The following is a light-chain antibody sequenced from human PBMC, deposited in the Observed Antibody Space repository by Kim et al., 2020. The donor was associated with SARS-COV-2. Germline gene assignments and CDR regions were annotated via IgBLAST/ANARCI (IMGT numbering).Light chain of an antibody. CDR2: ATS. V-gene: IGKV1-17*01. CDR3: LQHNGYPRT. CDR1: QGIGSN. Sequence: DIEMTQSPSSLSASVGDRVTITCRASQGIGSNLGWYQQKPGKAPKCLISATSNLQIGVPSRFSGSGSGTEFTLTISSLQPEDFATYFCLQHNGYPRTFGQGTKVEIK. J-gene: IGKJ1*01.